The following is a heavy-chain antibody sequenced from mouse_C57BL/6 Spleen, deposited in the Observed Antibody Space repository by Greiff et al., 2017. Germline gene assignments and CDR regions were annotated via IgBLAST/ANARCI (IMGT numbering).Heavy chain of an antibody. CDR2: IYPSDSET. V-gene: IGHV1-61*01. CDR3: ARDGYLAWFAY. J-gene: IGHJ3*01. CDR1: GYTFTSYW. Sequence: VKLQQPGAELVRPGSSVKLSCKASGYTFTSYWMDWVKQRPGQGLEWIGNIYPSDSETHYNQKFKDKATLTVDKSSSTAYMQLSSLTSEDSAVYYCARDGYLAWFAYWGQGTLVTVSA. D-gene: IGHD2-3*01.